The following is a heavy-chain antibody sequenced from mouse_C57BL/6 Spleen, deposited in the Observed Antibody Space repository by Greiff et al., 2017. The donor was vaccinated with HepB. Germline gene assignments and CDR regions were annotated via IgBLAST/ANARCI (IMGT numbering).Heavy chain of an antibody. J-gene: IGHJ1*03. CDR2: INPNNGGT. V-gene: IGHV1-22*01. D-gene: IGHD1-1*01. CDR3: ARDTTVGYFDV. CDR1: GYTFTDYN. Sequence: EVKLLESGPELVKPGASVKMSCKASGYTFTDYNMHWVKQSHGKSLEWIGYINPNNGGTSYNQKFKGKATLTVNKSSSTAYMELRSLTSEDSAVYYCARDTTVGYFDVWGTGTTVTVSS.